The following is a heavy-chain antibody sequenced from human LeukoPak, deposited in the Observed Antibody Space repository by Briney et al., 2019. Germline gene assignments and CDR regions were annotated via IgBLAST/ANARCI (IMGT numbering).Heavy chain of an antibody. CDR2: IYYSGST. CDR1: GGSISSYY. Sequence: SETLSLTCTVPGGSISSYYWSWIRQPPGKGLEWIGYIYYSGSTNYNPSLKSRVTISVDTSKNQFSLKLSSVTAADTAVYYCARGGLRLPFDYWGQGTLVTVSS. J-gene: IGHJ4*02. V-gene: IGHV4-59*01. D-gene: IGHD6-25*01. CDR3: ARGGLRLPFDY.